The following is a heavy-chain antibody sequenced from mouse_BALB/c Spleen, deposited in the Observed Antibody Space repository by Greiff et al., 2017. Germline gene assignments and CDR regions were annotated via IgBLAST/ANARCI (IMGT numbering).Heavy chain of an antibody. CDR3: ARGGGYYYGSSYLYAMDY. D-gene: IGHD1-1*01. CDR1: GYTFTSYT. CDR2: INPSSGYT. V-gene: IGHV1-4*02. Sequence: QVQLQQSAAELARPGASVKMSCKASGYTFTSYTMHWVKQRPGQGLEWIGYINPSSGYTEYNQKFKDKTTLTADKSSSTAYMQLSSLTSEDSAVYYCARGGGYYYGSSYLYAMDYWGQGTSVTVSA. J-gene: IGHJ4*01.